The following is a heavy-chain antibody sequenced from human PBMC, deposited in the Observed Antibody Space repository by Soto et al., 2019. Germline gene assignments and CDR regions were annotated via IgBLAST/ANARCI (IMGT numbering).Heavy chain of an antibody. V-gene: IGHV2-5*01. CDR2: IYWNDDK. CDR3: AHSDFWSGYSSAPFDY. CDR1: GFSLSTSGVG. Sequence: QITLKESGPTLVKPTQTLTLTCTFSGFSLSTSGVGVGWIRQPPGKALEWLALIYWNDDKRSSPSLKSRLTITKDTSKNQVVLKMTNMDPVETATYYCAHSDFWSGYSSAPFDYWGQGTLVTVSS. J-gene: IGHJ4*02. D-gene: IGHD3-3*01.